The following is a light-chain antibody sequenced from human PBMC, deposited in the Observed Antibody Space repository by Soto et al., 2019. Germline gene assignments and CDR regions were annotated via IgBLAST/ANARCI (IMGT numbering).Light chain of an antibody. CDR3: QHYYTWPLS. J-gene: IGKJ4*01. CDR2: GTS. CDR1: QSISIF. Sequence: EIVMTQSPATLSVSPGERVTLSCRASQSISIFLAWYQQKPGQAPRLLIYGTSTRATGIPARFSGSGSVTDFTLTISSLQSEDFGVYYCQHYYTWPLSFGGGTNVEIK. V-gene: IGKV3-15*01.